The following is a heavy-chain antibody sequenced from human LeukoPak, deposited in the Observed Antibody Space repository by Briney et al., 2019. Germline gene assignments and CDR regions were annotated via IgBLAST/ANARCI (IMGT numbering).Heavy chain of an antibody. V-gene: IGHV4-59*08. Sequence: PSETLSLTCTVSGVSISSYYWSWIRQPPGKGLEWIGYIYYSGSTNYNPSLKSRVTISVDTSKNQFSLKLSSVTAADTAVYYCARPLYSGSPWYAFGIWGQGTMVTVSS. J-gene: IGHJ3*02. CDR1: GVSISSYY. D-gene: IGHD1-26*01. CDR3: ARPLYSGSPWYAFGI. CDR2: IYYSGST.